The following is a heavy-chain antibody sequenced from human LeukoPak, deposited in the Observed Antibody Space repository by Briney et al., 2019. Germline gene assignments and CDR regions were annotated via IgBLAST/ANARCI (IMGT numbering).Heavy chain of an antibody. CDR2: IYYSGST. V-gene: IGHV4-39*01. Sequence: SETLSLTCTVSGVSISSYYWGWIRQPPGKGLEWIGSIYYSGSTYYNPSLKSRVTISVDTSKNQFSLKLSSVTAADTAVYYCARHGVPYSSSWYDALDIWGLRTMVTVSS. J-gene: IGHJ3*02. CDR1: GVSISSYY. CDR3: ARHGVPYSSSWYDALDI. D-gene: IGHD6-13*01.